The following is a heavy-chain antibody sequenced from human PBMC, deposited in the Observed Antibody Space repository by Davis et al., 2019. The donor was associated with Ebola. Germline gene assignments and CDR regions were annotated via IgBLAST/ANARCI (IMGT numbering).Heavy chain of an antibody. CDR1: GYTFTSYG. V-gene: IGHV1-18*01. D-gene: IGHD2-2*01. CDR2: ISAYNGNT. Sequence: ASVKVSCKASGYTFTSYGISWVRQAPGQGLEWMGWISAYNGNTNYAQKLQGRVAMTTDTSTSTVYMELSSLRSEDTAVYYCARGWRVVVPAAMGGYNWFDPWGQGTLVTVSS. CDR3: ARGWRVVVPAAMGGYNWFDP. J-gene: IGHJ5*02.